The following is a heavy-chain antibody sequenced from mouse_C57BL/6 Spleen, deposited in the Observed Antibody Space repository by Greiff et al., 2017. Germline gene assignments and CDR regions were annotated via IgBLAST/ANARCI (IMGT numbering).Heavy chain of an antibody. CDR1: GYTFTIYW. Sequence: VQLQQPGAELVKPGASVKLSCKASGYTFTIYWMHWVKQRPGQGLEWIGMIHPNSGSTNYNKKFKSKATLTVAKSSSTAYMQLSRLTSEDSAVYYCAREGDAFDYWGQGTTLTVSS. D-gene: IGHD2-13*01. V-gene: IGHV1-64*01. CDR3: AREGDAFDY. J-gene: IGHJ2*01. CDR2: IHPNSGST.